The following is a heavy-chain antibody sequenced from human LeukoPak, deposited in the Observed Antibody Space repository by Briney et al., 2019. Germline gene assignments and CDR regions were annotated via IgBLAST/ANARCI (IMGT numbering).Heavy chain of an antibody. Sequence: GGSLRLSCAASGFTFSSYAMHWVRQAPGKGLEWVAVISYDGSNKYYADSVKGRFTISRDNSKNTLYLQMNSLRAEDTAVYYCAKDWGVRHFDYWGQGTLVTVSS. V-gene: IGHV3-30-3*01. CDR1: GFTFSSYA. D-gene: IGHD3-16*01. CDR2: ISYDGSNK. J-gene: IGHJ4*02. CDR3: AKDWGVRHFDY.